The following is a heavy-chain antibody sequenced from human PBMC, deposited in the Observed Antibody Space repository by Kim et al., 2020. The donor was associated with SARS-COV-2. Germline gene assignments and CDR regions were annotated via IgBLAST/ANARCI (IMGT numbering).Heavy chain of an antibody. V-gene: IGHV4-34*01. D-gene: IGHD1-20*01. CDR1: GGSFSGYY. CDR2: INHSGST. CDR3: ASNLDSLSSYYYEY. J-gene: IGHJ4*02. Sequence: SETLSLTCAVYGGSFSGYYWSWIRQPPGKGLEWIGEINHSGSTNYNPSLKSRVTISVDTSKNQFSLKLSSVTAADTAVYYCASNLDSLSSYYYEYWGQGTLVTVSS.